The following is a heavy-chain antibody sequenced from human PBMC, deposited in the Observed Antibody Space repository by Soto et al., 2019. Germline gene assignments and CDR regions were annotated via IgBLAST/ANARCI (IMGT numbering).Heavy chain of an antibody. J-gene: IGHJ5*02. CDR1: GFTFSDHY. D-gene: IGHD3-3*01. V-gene: IGHV3-72*01. Sequence: VGALGLSCAASGFTFSDHYMDWVRQAPGKGLEWVGRSRDKANSYTTEYAASVKGRFSISRDDSKNSLYLQMNSLKTEDTAVYYCLHDLFGINHWGQGTLVTVSS. CDR3: LHDLFGINH. CDR2: SRDKANSYTT.